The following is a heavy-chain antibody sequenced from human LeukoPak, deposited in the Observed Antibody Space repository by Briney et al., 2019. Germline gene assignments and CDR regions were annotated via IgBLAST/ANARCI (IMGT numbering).Heavy chain of an antibody. CDR3: VREDGGGYYEITTYYYH. CDR1: GFSISSYA. J-gene: IGHJ4*02. D-gene: IGHD3-22*01. Sequence: GRSLRLSCAASGFSISSYAMHWVRQAPGRGLEWVAVIWFDGSNKDYADSVKGRFTISRDNSKNTLYLQMNSLRAEDTAFYYCVREDGGGYYEITTYYYHWGQGTLVTVSS. V-gene: IGHV3-33*01. CDR2: IWFDGSNK.